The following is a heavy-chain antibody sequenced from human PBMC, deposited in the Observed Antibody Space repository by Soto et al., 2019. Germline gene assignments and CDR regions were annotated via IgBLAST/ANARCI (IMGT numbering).Heavy chain of an antibody. CDR1: GFTFRSYV. CDR3: ARWGTTGGLDV. V-gene: IGHV3-33*05. J-gene: IGHJ4*02. D-gene: IGHD3-16*01. Sequence: QVQLVESGGGVVQPGTSLRLSCVGSGFTFRSYVIHWVRQAPGKGLEWVALTSYDGSNNFYGDYVKGRFTISRDNSRNTVELQMDSLRLEDTALYYCARWGTTGGLDVWGQGTLVSVSS. CDR2: TSYDGSNN.